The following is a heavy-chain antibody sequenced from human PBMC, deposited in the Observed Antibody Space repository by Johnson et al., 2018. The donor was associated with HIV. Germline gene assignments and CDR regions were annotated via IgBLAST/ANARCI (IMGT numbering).Heavy chain of an antibody. Sequence: QVQLMESGGGLVQPGGSLRLSCAASGLTFSSNYMSWVRQAPGKGLEWVAVISYDGSNKYYADSVKGRFSISRDNSKNTLYLQMNSMRAEDTAVYYCASHVVSSVGSAFDIWGQGTMVTVSS. V-gene: IGHV3-30*03. CDR3: ASHVVSSVGSAFDI. D-gene: IGHD2-15*01. CDR1: GLTFSSNY. CDR2: ISYDGSNK. J-gene: IGHJ3*02.